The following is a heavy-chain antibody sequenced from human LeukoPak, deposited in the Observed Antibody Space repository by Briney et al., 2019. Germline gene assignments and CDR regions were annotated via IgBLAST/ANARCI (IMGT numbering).Heavy chain of an antibody. D-gene: IGHD3-3*01. J-gene: IGHJ3*02. CDR2: ISYDGSNK. V-gene: IGHV3-30*18. CDR3: AKGGFLEWLIRDAFDI. CDR1: GFTFRSYG. Sequence: GGSLRLSCAASGFTFRSYGMHWVRQAPGKGLEWVAVISYDGSNKYYADSVKGRFTISRDNSKNTLYLQMNSLRAEDTAVYYCAKGGFLEWLIRDAFDIWGQGKMVTVSS.